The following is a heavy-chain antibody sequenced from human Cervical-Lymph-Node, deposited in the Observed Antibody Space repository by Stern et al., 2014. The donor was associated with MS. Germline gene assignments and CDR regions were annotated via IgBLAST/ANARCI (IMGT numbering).Heavy chain of an antibody. Sequence: QVQLVKSVAAVKKPGASLKVSCTASGYTFSDYHIHWVRQAPGQGLEWMGWINPKSGGTNYVKKFQGRVTMTSDTSIDTADMELNSLTSDDTAVFYCARGGATRYNMDVWGPGTTVIVSS. CDR3: ARGGATRYNMDV. D-gene: IGHD1-26*01. J-gene: IGHJ6*02. CDR1: GYTFSDYH. CDR2: INPKSGGT. V-gene: IGHV1-2*02.